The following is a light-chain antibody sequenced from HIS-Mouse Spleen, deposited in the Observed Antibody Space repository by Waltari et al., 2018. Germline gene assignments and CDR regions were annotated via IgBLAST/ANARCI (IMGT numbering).Light chain of an antibody. J-gene: IGKJ2*01. CDR1: QSLLHRYGKTF. CDR2: EVS. CDR3: MQSIQLPYT. V-gene: IGKV2D-29*01. Sequence: DIVMIQTPISMFVTPGQQGSIPCKFCQSLLHRYGKTFLDWYLQKPGQPPQLLIYEVSKRFSGVPDRFSGSGSGTDFTLKISRVEADDVGVYYCMQSIQLPYTFGQGTKLEIK.